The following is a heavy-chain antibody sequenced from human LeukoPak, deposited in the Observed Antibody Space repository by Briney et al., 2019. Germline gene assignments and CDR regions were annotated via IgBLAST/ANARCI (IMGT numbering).Heavy chain of an antibody. CDR2: ISWNSDSI. Sequence: PGGSLRLSCAASGFTFSSYAMTWVRQAPGKGLEWVSGISWNSDSIVYADSVKGRFTISRDNAKNSLYLQMNSLRSEDMALYYCVKDKTDFWSGYFDYWGQGTLVTVSS. V-gene: IGHV3-9*03. CDR1: GFTFSSYA. J-gene: IGHJ4*02. D-gene: IGHD3-3*01. CDR3: VKDKTDFWSGYFDY.